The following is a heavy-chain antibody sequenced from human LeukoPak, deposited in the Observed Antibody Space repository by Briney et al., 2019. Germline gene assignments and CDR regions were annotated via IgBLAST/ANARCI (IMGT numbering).Heavy chain of an antibody. CDR2: TYYSGST. V-gene: IGHV4-59*01. D-gene: IGHD2-15*01. CDR1: GGSISSYY. CDR3: ARGRYCSGGSCYSADAFDI. Sequence: PSETLSLTCTVSGGSISSYYWSWLRQPPGKGLEWIGYTYYSGSTNYNPSLKSRVTISVDTSKNQFSLKLSSVTAADTAVYYCARGRYCSGGSCYSADAFDIWGQGTMVTVSS. J-gene: IGHJ3*02.